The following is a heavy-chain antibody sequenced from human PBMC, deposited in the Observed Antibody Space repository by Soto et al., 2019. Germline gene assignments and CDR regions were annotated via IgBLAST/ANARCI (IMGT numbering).Heavy chain of an antibody. J-gene: IGHJ4*02. Sequence: SETLSLTCAVSSGSISSSNWWSWVRQPPGKGLEWIGEIYHSGSTNYNPSLKSRVTISVDKSKNQFSLKLSSVTAADTAVYYCARDRLGYCSSTSCRLFRDLDYWGQGTLVTVSS. CDR1: SGSISSSNW. V-gene: IGHV4-4*02. CDR2: IYHSGST. D-gene: IGHD2-2*01. CDR3: ARDRLGYCSSTSCRLFRDLDY.